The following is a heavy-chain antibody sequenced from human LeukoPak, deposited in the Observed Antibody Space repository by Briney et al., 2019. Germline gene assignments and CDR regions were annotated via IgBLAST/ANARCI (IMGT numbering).Heavy chain of an antibody. V-gene: IGHV4-30-4*08. D-gene: IGHD4-17*01. CDR1: GGSISSGDYY. CDR2: IYYSGST. J-gene: IGHJ5*02. CDR3: ARGATDYGDYNWLDP. Sequence: SETLSLTCTVSGGSISSGDYYWSWIRQPPGKGLEWIGYIYYSGSTYYNPSLKSRVTISVDTSKNQFSLKLSSVTAADTAVYYCARGATDYGDYNWLDPWGQGTLVTVSS.